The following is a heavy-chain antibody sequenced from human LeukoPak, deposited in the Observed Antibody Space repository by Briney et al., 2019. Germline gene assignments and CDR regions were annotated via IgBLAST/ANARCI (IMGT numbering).Heavy chain of an antibody. V-gene: IGHV3-64*01. D-gene: IGHD1-1*01. CDR2: IARNGGWT. CDR3: ARGDLGDSTGTRRGGDY. CDR1: GFTFSSYW. Sequence: GGSLRLSCAASGFTFSSYWMSWVRQAPGKGLEYVSSIARNGGWTYYVNSVKDRFTISRDNSKNTLYLQMGSLRVEDMAVYYCARGDLGDSTGTRRGGDYWGQGTLVTVSS. J-gene: IGHJ4*02.